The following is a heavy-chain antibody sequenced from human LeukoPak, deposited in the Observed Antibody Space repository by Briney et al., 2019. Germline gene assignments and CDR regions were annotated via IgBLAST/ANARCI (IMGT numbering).Heavy chain of an antibody. CDR2: ISSYNDKT. CDR3: ASWLRGVIGAFDI. CDR1: GYTFTRYD. V-gene: IGHV1-18*04. Sequence: GASVKVSCKASGYTFTRYDMHWVRQAPRQGVEGRGWISSYNDKTSYAQKLQGRVTMTTDTTTSTAYMEWRSLRSDDTAVYYCASWLRGVIGAFDIWGQGTMVTASS. J-gene: IGHJ3*02. D-gene: IGHD3-10*01.